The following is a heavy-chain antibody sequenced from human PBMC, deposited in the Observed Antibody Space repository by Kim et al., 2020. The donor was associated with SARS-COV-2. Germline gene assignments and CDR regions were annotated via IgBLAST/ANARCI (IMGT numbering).Heavy chain of an antibody. J-gene: IGHJ6*02. Sequence: GGSLRLSCVGFGFNFKDYGINWVRQAPGKGLEWISYISRTSGSIYYADSVKGRFTIARDKAEKSVFLQMNSLRDDDTAVYYCARELEIWTMAVLIGVPTYYNGLDVWGQGTTVTVSS. CDR1: GFNFKDYG. V-gene: IGHV3-48*02. D-gene: IGHD6-19*01. CDR3: ARELEIWTMAVLIGVPTYYNGLDV. CDR2: ISRTSGSI.